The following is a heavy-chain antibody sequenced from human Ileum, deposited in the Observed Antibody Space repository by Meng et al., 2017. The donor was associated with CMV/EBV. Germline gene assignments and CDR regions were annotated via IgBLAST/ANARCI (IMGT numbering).Heavy chain of an antibody. CDR3: AKEHSNFHKYFYGMDV. V-gene: IGHV3-23*03. CDR1: GFTFSSYS. Sequence: GESLKISCAASGFTFSSYSMNWVRQGPGKGLEWVSIIHSGGSTTYYADSVKGRFAISRDNSKNMLYLQMNSLRADDTAVYYCAKEHSNFHKYFYGMDVWGQGTTVTVSS. D-gene: IGHD4-11*01. CDR2: IHSGGSTT. J-gene: IGHJ6*02.